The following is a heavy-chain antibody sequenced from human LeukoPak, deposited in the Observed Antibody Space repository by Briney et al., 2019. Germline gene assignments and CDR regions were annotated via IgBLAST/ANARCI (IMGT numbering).Heavy chain of an antibody. V-gene: IGHV5-51*01. Sequence: GESLKISCKGSGYSFTSYWIGWVRQMPGKGLEWMGIIYPGDSDTRYSPSFQGQVTISADKSISTAYLQWSSLKASDTAMYYCARSPTARRSGSYWVNWGQGTLVTVSS. D-gene: IGHD3-10*01. CDR3: ARSPTARRSGSYWVN. J-gene: IGHJ4*02. CDR1: GYSFTSYW. CDR2: IYPGDSDT.